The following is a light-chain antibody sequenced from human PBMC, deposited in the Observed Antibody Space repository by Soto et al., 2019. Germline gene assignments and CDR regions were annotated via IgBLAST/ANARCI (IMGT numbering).Light chain of an antibody. CDR2: GAS. CDR3: QQYNKWGT. Sequence: EIGMTPSPDTLSVSPGERATLSCRASQSVSSNLAWYQKKPGQSPMLLIYGASTRATGIPDRFSGSGSGTEVTLTISSLQSEEVAFYYCQQYNKWGTFGQGTRVEIK. V-gene: IGKV3-15*01. CDR1: QSVSSN. J-gene: IGKJ1*01.